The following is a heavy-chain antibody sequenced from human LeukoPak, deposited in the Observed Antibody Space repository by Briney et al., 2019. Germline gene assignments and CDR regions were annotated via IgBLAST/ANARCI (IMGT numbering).Heavy chain of an antibody. CDR3: AKDQYTSGWYGDFDY. CDR2: ISSSSSDT. D-gene: IGHD6-19*01. Sequence: VGSLRLSCAASGVSFRDYNMCWGCQGQGTGPGWVSYISSSSSDTNYADSVKSRFTISRDKSKNTLYLQMNSLRAEDAAVYYSAKDQYTSGWYGDFDYWGQGTLVTVSS. J-gene: IGHJ4*02. V-gene: IGHV3-11*06. CDR1: GVSFRDYN.